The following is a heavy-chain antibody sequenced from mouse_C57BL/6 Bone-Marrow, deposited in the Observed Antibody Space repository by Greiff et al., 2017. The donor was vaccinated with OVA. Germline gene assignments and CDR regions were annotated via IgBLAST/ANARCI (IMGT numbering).Heavy chain of an antibody. V-gene: IGHV1-72*01. CDR1: GYTFTSYW. J-gene: IGHJ2*01. CDR3: AKWTDP. CDR2: IDPNSGGT. Sequence: QVQLQQPGAELVKPGASVKLSCKASGYTFTSYWMHWVQQRPGRGLEWIGQIDPNSGGTKYNEKLKSKATLTVDKPSSTTYMQLSSLTSEDSAVNYYAKWTDPWGQGTTLTVSS.